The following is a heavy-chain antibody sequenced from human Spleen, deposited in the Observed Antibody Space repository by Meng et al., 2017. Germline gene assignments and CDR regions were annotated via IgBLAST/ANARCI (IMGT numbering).Heavy chain of an antibody. CDR1: GGTFSSYP. CDR2: IAPIFGTT. D-gene: IGHD3-22*01. CDR3: ARAHDTSGYSGY. Sequence: QVQLGQSGAEVEKPGASVKVSCKSSGGTFSSYPISWVRQAPGQGLEWMGVIAPIFGTTNYAQKFQGRVTITADKSTNTAYMELSSLRSEDTAVYYCARAHDTSGYSGYWGQGTLVTVSS. J-gene: IGHJ4*02. V-gene: IGHV1-69*06.